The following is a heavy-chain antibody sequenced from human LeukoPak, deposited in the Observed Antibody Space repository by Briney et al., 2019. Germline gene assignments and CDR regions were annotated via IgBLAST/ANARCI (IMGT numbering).Heavy chain of an antibody. J-gene: IGHJ4*02. CDR3: ARDPTSNPNYGDTQDLGGFFDY. CDR2: INPNSGGT. V-gene: IGHV1-2*02. Sequence: GASVKVSCKTSGYNFIYYYIHWVRQAPGQGLEWMGWINPNSGGTNYAQKFQGRVTMTRDTSISTAYMELSRLRSDDTAVYYCARDPTSNPNYGDTQDLGGFFDYWGQGTLVTVSS. D-gene: IGHD4-17*01. CDR1: GYNFIYYY.